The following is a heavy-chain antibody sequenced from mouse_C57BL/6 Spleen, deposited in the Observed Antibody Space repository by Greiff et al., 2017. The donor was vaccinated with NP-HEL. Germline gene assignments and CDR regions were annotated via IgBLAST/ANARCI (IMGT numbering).Heavy chain of an antibody. CDR1: GYAFSSSW. D-gene: IGHD2-3*01. J-gene: IGHJ4*01. CDR2: IYPGDGDT. V-gene: IGHV1-82*01. Sequence: VQLQQSGPELVKPGASVKISCKASGYAFSSSWMNWVKQRPGKGLEWIGRIYPGDGDTNYNGKFKGKATLTEDKSSSTAYMQLSSLTSEDSAVYCGARSVYDDDYAMDYWGQGTSVTVSS. CDR3: ARSVYDDDYAMDY.